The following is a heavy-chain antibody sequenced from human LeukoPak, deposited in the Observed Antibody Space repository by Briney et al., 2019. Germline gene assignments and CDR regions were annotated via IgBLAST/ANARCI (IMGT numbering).Heavy chain of an antibody. D-gene: IGHD2-8*01. CDR3: ARLMAASWAWFDP. Sequence: SETLSLTCAVYGGSFSGYYWSWIRQPPGKGLEWIGEINHSGSTNYNPSLKSRVTISVDTSKNQFSLKLSSVTAADTAVYYCARLMAASWAWFDPGAREPWSPSPQ. CDR1: GGSFSGYY. J-gene: IGHJ5*02. CDR2: INHSGST. V-gene: IGHV4-34*01.